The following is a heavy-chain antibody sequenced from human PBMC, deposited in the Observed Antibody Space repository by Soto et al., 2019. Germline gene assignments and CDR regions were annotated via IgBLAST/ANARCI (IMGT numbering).Heavy chain of an antibody. CDR2: SYPDQSKT. Sequence: LRESLKISGKASGRNFANSWIGWVRQISGKGLEWVGISYPDQSKTLYSPSYQGQVTISVDKSTSTVYLQWSSLKASDTATYYCAGRGNFATLPDPWGKETLVPVSP. V-gene: IGHV5-51*01. J-gene: IGHJ5*02. D-gene: IGHD3-9*01. CDR3: AGRGNFATLPDP. CDR1: GRNFANSW.